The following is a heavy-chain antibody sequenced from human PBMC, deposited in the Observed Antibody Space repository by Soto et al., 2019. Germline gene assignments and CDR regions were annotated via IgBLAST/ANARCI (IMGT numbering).Heavy chain of an antibody. D-gene: IGHD1-26*01. CDR2: IYYRGNT. V-gene: IGHV4-31*11. CDR3: ARGGDYYGMDV. J-gene: IGHJ6*02. CDR1: GGSISSDDYY. Sequence: PSETLSLTFAVSGGSISSDDYYWNWIRQRPGKGLEWIGNIYYRGNTNYNPSLKSRIIMSMGMSENQFSLKLTSVTAADTAVYYCARGGDYYGMDVWGQGTTVTVSS.